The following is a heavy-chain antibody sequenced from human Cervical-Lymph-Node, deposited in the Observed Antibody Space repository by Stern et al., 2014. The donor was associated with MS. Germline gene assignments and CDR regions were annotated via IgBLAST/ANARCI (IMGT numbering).Heavy chain of an antibody. CDR1: GLTFSSYG. CDR2: IWYDGRNK. V-gene: IGHV3-33*01. D-gene: IGHD1-26*01. Sequence: EQLVEPGGGVVQPGRSLRLSCAASGLTFSSYGMHWVRQAPGKGLEWVAVIWYDGRNKYYADSVKGRFTISRDNSKNTLYLQMNSLRAEDTAVYYCARAWDGIVRSHFDYWGQGTLVTVSS. CDR3: ARAWDGIVRSHFDY. J-gene: IGHJ4*02.